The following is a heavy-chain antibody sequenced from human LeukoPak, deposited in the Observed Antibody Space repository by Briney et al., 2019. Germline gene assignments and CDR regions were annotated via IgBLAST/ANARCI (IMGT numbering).Heavy chain of an antibody. CDR2: MSYDEGTK. V-gene: IGHV3-30-3*01. J-gene: IGHJ3*01. CDR1: GFTFSTYA. CDR3: ARGGAYCRGDCPLDAFDP. D-gene: IGHD2-21*02. Sequence: GRSLRLSCAASGFTFSTYAMHWVRQAPGKGLEWVAHMSYDEGTKYYADSVKGRFTISRDNSKKTLYLQMNSLRAEDTAFYYCARGGAYCRGDCPLDAFDPWGQGTMVTVSS.